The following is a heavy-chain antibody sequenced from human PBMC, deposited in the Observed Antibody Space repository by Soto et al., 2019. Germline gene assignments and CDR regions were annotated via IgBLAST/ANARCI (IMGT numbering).Heavy chain of an antibody. V-gene: IGHV3-33*03. J-gene: IGHJ3*02. D-gene: IGHD3-22*01. CDR3: ARGIEVVITQGAFDI. CDR2: IWYDGSAK. CDR1: GFTFSSHG. Sequence: QVQLVESGGGVVQPGRSLRISCATSGFTFSSHGMHWVRQAPGKGLEWVALIWYDGSAKYYADSVKGRITVSRDNSKNTLYLQMDSLRDDDTGVYYCARGIEVVITQGAFDIWGHGTMVTVSS.